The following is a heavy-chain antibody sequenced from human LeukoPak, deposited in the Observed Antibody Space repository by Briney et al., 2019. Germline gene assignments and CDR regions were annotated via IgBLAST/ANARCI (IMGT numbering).Heavy chain of an antibody. CDR3: ARHDYGD. Sequence: GGSLRLSCAASGFTFSNFWMSWVREAPGKGLEWVANIKHDGSEKYYVDSVKGRFTVSRDDAKNSLYLQMNSLRAEDTAVYYCARHDYGDLGQGTLVTVSS. V-gene: IGHV3-7*02. CDR2: IKHDGSEK. D-gene: IGHD4-17*01. J-gene: IGHJ4*02. CDR1: GFTFSNFW.